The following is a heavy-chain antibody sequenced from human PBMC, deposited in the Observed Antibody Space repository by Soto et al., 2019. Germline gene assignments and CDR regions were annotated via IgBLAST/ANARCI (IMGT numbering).Heavy chain of an antibody. CDR2: ISAYNGNT. J-gene: IGHJ5*02. D-gene: IGHD2-2*01. CDR1: GYTFTDYG. Sequence: ASVKVSCKASGYTFTDYGISWVRQAPGQGLEWIGWISAYNGNTNNAQKLQDGVTMTTDSSTSTAYMELRSLRSDDTAVYYCARVGDIVVVGPWFDPWGQGTLVTVSS. V-gene: IGHV1-18*04. CDR3: ARVGDIVVVGPWFDP.